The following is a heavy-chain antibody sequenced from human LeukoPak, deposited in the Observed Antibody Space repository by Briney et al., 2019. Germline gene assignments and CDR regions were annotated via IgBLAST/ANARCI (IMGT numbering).Heavy chain of an antibody. CDR3: ARVSVAGPRGYFDY. V-gene: IGHV4-4*07. CDR1: GGSISSYY. D-gene: IGHD6-19*01. J-gene: IGHJ4*02. CDR2: IYTSGST. Sequence: PSETLSLTCTVSGGSISSYYWSWIRQPAGKGLEWIGRIYTSGSTNYNPSLESRVTMSVDTSKNQFSLKLGSVTAADTAVYYCARVSVAGPRGYFDYWGQGTLVTVSS.